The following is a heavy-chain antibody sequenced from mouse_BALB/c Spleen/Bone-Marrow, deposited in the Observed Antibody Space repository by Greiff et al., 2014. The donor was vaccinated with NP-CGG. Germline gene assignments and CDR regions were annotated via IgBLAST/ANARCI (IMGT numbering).Heavy chain of an antibody. CDR1: GFNIKDTY. CDR3: AAYYYGSSQFAY. D-gene: IGHD1-1*01. V-gene: IGHV14-3*02. J-gene: IGHJ3*01. CDR2: IDPANGNT. Sequence: DVQLVESGAELVKPGASVKLSCTVSGFNIKDTYMHWVKQRPEQGLEWIGRIDPANGNTKYDPKFQGKATITADTSSNTAYLQLSSLTSEDTAVYYCAAYYYGSSQFAYWGQGTLVTVSA.